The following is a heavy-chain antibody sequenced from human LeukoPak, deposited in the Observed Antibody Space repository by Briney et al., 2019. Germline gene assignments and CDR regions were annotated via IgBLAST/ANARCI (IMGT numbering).Heavy chain of an antibody. CDR1: GGSISSGGYY. D-gene: IGHD3-10*01. CDR2: IYYSWST. Sequence: SETLSLTCTVSGGSISSGGYYWSWIRQHPGKGLEWIGYIYYSWSTYYNPSLKSRVTISVDTSKNQFSLKLSSVTAADTAVYYCARGVRGAVDYWGQGTLVTVSS. CDR3: ARGVRGAVDY. V-gene: IGHV4-31*03. J-gene: IGHJ4*02.